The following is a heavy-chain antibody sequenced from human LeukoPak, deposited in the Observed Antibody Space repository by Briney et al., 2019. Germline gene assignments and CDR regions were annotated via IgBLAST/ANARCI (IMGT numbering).Heavy chain of an antibody. CDR3: AGTEVTMVRGVMGDAFDI. CDR2: ISSSGSTI. CDR1: GFTFSSYE. V-gene: IGHV3-48*03. J-gene: IGHJ3*02. Sequence: GGSLRLSCAASGFTFSSYEMNWVRQAPGKGLEWVSYISSSGSTIYYADSVKGRFTISRDNAKNSLYLQMNSLRAEDTAVYYCAGTEVTMVRGVMGDAFDIWGQGTMVTVSS. D-gene: IGHD3-10*01.